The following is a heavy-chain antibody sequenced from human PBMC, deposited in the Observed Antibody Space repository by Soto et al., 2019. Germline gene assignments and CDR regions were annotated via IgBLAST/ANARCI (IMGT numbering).Heavy chain of an antibody. V-gene: IGHV3-30-3*01. CDR2: ISYDGSNK. D-gene: IGHD3-22*01. CDR3: ARSVPIGVVVVITYFDY. CDR1: GFTFSSYA. J-gene: IGHJ4*02. Sequence: GGSLRLSCAASGFTFSSYAMHWVRQAPGKGLEWVAVISYDGSNKYYADSVKGRFTIYRDNSKNTLYLQMNSLRAEDTAVYFCARSVPIGVVVVITYFDYWGQGTLVTVSS.